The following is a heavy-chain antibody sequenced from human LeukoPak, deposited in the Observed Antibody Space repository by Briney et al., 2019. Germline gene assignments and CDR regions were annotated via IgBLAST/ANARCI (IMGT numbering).Heavy chain of an antibody. CDR1: GYTFTSYY. V-gene: IGHV1-46*01. CDR3: ARDNSGRYGVFDY. D-gene: IGHD1-26*01. CDR2: INPSGGST. J-gene: IGHJ4*02. Sequence: GASVKVSCKASGYTFTSYYMHWVRQAPGQGLEWMGIINPSGGSTSYAQKFQGRVTMTRDMSTSTVYMDLRSLRSDDTAVYYCARDNSGRYGVFDYWGQGTLVTVSS.